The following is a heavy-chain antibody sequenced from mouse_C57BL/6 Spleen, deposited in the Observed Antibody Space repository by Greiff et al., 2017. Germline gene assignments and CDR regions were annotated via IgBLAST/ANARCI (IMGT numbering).Heavy chain of an antibody. CDR1: GYAFSSYW. J-gene: IGHJ1*03. V-gene: IGHV1-80*01. D-gene: IGHD1-1*01. CDR2: IYPGDGDT. CDR3: AITTVVAHWYFDV. Sequence: QVQLQQSGAELVKPGASVKISCKASGYAFSSYWMNWVKQRPGKGLEWIGQIYPGDGDTNYNGKFKGKATLTADKSSSTAYMQLSSLTSEDSAVYFCAITTVVAHWYFDVWGTGTTVTVSS.